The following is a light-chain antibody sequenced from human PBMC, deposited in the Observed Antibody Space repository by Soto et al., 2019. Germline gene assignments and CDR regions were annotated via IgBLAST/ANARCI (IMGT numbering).Light chain of an antibody. Sequence: DIQMTQSPSSLSASVGDRVTITCRASQGISNYLVWFHQKPGKAPKSLIYSASSLQSGVPSKFSGSGSGTDFTLTISSLQPEDSATYYCQQYYTYPWTFGQGTKVEIK. CDR3: QQYYTYPWT. V-gene: IGKV1-16*02. CDR1: QGISNY. J-gene: IGKJ1*01. CDR2: SAS.